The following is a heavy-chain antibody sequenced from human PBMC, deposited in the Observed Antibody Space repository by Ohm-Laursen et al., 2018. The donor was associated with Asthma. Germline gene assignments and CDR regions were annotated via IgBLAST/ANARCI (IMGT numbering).Heavy chain of an antibody. Sequence: SLRLSCTASGFTFGAYAMTWVRQAPGKGLEWVSVISSWTSNNGIIYYADSVKGRFSISRDNSKDTLYLQMNSLRAEDTAVYYCAKDKDAETHPYSSSWFDYWGQGTLVTVSS. CDR3: AKDKDAETHPYSSSWFDY. CDR1: GFTFGAYA. CDR2: ISSWTSNNGII. V-gene: IGHV3-23*01. J-gene: IGHJ4*02. D-gene: IGHD6-13*01.